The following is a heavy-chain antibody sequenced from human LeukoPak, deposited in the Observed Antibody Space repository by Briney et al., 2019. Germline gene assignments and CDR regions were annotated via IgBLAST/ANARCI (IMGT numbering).Heavy chain of an antibody. Sequence: PSETLSLTCTVSGGSISSYYWSWIRQPPGKGLEWIGYIYYSGSTNYNPSLKSRVTMSVDTSKNQFSLKLSSVTAVDTAVYYCARKGSSGWYYFDYWGQGTLVTVSS. CDR2: IYYSGST. J-gene: IGHJ4*02. D-gene: IGHD6-19*01. CDR1: GGSISSYY. V-gene: IGHV4-59*12. CDR3: ARKGSSGWYYFDY.